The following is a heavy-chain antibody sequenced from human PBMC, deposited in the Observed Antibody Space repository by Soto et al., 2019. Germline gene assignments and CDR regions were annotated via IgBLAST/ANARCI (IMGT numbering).Heavy chain of an antibody. CDR3: YSVVVPVGYYYGMDV. Sequence: QVQLQESGPGLVKPSETLSLTCTVSGGSVSSGSYYWSWIRQPPGKGLEWIGYIYYSGSTNYNPSLKSRVTRSADTSKNQLSLKLSSVTAADTAVYYCYSVVVPVGYYYGMDVWGQGTTVTVSS. CDR2: IYYSGST. D-gene: IGHD2-21*02. J-gene: IGHJ6*02. CDR1: GGSVSSGSYY. V-gene: IGHV4-61*01.